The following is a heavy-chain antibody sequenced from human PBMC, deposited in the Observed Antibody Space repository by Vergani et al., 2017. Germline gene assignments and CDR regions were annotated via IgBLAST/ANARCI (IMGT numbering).Heavy chain of an antibody. CDR2: IIPFLGTP. Sequence: QVQLVQSGAEVKKPGSSVKVSCKTSGGTFSTSAISWVRQAPGHGLDWMGGIIPFLGTPKYAQTVQGRLAMSADERATTAYMELDSLTSEDTAVYFCARGPGFCRSAGCYTVDSWGQGTLITVSS. V-gene: IGHV1-69*01. CDR1: GGTFSTSA. CDR3: ARGPGFCRSAGCYTVDS. D-gene: IGHD2-2*02. J-gene: IGHJ4*02.